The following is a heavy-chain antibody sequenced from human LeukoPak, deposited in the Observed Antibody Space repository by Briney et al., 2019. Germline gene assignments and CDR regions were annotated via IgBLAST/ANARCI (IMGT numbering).Heavy chain of an antibody. D-gene: IGHD2-2*01. CDR2: INHSGST. Sequence: SETLSLTCAVYGGSFSGYYWSWIRQPPGKGLEWIGEINHSGSTNYNPSLKSRVTISVDTSKNQFSLKLSSVTAADTAVYYCARHPRRTANIVVVPAGYFQHWGQGTLVTVSS. CDR3: ARHPRRTANIVVVPAGYFQH. CDR1: GGSFSGYY. V-gene: IGHV4-34*01. J-gene: IGHJ1*01.